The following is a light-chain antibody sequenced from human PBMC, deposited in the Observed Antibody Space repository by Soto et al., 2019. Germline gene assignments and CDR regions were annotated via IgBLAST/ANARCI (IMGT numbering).Light chain of an antibody. CDR3: AAWDDSLNGPGYV. CDR2: SNN. Sequence: QSVLTQPPSASGTPGQRVTISCSGSSSNIGSNTVNWYQQLPGTAPKLLIYSNNQRPSGVPDRFSGSKSGTSASLAISGLQSKDEADYYCAAWDDSLNGPGYVFGTGTKLTVL. J-gene: IGLJ1*01. V-gene: IGLV1-44*01. CDR1: SSNIGSNT.